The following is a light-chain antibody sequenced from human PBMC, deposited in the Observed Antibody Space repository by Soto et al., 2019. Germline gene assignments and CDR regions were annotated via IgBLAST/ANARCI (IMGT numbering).Light chain of an antibody. CDR3: AAWDDSLSGRV. Sequence: QSVLTQPPSASGTPGQRVTMSCSGSGSNIGPNYVYWFQQFPGTAPKLLIYNNDQRPSGVPDRFSGSKSGTSASLGISGLRSEDEAADYCAAWDDSLSGRVFGGGTKLTVL. CDR2: NND. V-gene: IGLV1-47*02. J-gene: IGLJ3*02. CDR1: GSNIGPNY.